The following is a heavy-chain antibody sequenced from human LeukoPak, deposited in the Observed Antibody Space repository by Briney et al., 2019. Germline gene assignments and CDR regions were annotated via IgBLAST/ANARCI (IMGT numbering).Heavy chain of an antibody. Sequence: SETLSLTCTVSGYSISTGYYWDWIRQPPGKGLEWIGTFYHGGSTYYNPSLKSRVTISVDTSKNQFSLKLSSVTAADTAVYYCARWARGLYYMDVWGKGTTVTVSS. J-gene: IGHJ6*03. CDR1: GYSISTGYY. CDR3: ARWARGLYYMDV. CDR2: FYHGGST. V-gene: IGHV4-38-2*02.